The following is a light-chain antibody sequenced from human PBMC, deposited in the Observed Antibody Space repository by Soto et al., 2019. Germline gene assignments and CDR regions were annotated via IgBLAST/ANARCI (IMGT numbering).Light chain of an antibody. CDR1: QSINAW. J-gene: IGKJ4*01. Sequence: IQMTQSPSTLSASVGDRVTLTCRASQSINAWLAWYQQKPGKAPKLLIYDASSLQSGVPSRFSGSGSGAEFSLNISSLQPDDFATYYCQQYDSFLLTFGGGTKVDIK. CDR2: DAS. V-gene: IGKV1-5*01. CDR3: QQYDSFLLT.